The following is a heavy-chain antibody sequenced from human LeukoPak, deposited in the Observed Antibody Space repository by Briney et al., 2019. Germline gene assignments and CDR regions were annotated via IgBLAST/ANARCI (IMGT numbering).Heavy chain of an antibody. CDR3: ARGLGKGYIRGGWFDP. V-gene: IGHV3-21*01. CDR1: GFTFSSYS. Sequence: GGSLRLSCAASGFTFSSYSMNWVRQAPGKGLEWVSSISSSSSYIYYADSVKGRFTISRDNAKNSLYLQMNSLRAEDTAVYYCARGLGKGYIRGGWFDPWGQGTLVTVSS. CDR2: ISSSSSYI. J-gene: IGHJ5*02. D-gene: IGHD5-12*01.